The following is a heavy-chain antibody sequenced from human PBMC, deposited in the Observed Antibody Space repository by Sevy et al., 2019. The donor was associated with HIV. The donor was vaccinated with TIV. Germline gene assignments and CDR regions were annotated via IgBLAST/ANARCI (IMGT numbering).Heavy chain of an antibody. CDR1: GFPVSSNY. D-gene: IGHD5-18*01. Sequence: GGSLRLSCAASGFPVSSNYMSWVRQAPGKGLEWVSVIYGDGSTYDADPVKGRFTISKDNSKNTLYLQMNGLSVEDTAVYYCARGKSGYGYGLDYWGQGTLVTVSS. CDR3: ARGKSGYGYGLDY. CDR2: IYGDGST. J-gene: IGHJ4*02. V-gene: IGHV3-66*01.